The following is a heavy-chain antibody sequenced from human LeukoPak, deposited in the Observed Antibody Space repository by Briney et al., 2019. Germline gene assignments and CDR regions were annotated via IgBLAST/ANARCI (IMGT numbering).Heavy chain of an antibody. Sequence: PSETLSLTCTVSGGSISSYYWSWIRQPPGKGLEWIGYIYYSGSTNYNPSLKSRVTISVDTSKSQFSLKLSSVTAADTAVYYCARAKVPSPPIFNSSSMLGFDYWGQGTLVTVSS. D-gene: IGHD6-6*01. CDR3: ARAKVPSPPIFNSSSMLGFDY. CDR1: GGSISSYY. V-gene: IGHV4-59*12. CDR2: IYYSGST. J-gene: IGHJ4*02.